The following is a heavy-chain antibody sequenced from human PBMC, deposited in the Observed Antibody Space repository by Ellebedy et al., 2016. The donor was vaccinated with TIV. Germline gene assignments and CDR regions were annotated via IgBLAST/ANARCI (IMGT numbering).Heavy chain of an antibody. V-gene: IGHV3-74*01. CDR3: AREIRYSSYWNYMDV. CDR2: INNAGTST. CDR1: GLTLSPYW. D-gene: IGHD6-13*01. J-gene: IGHJ6*03. Sequence: GESLKISXLASGLTLSPYWMHWVRQAPGKGLVWVSRINNAGTSTNYADSVKGRFTISRDNAKNTLYLQMDGLRAEDTAVYYCAREIRYSSYWNYMDVWGKGTTVTVSS.